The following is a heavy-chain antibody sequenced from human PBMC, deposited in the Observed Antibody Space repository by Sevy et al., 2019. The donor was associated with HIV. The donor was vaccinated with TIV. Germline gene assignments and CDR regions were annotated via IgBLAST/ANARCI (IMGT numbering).Heavy chain of an antibody. CDR2: IWSDGAYQ. V-gene: IGHV3-33*01. D-gene: IGHD3-22*01. Sequence: GGSLRLSCAATGFTFSNYAMHWVRQAPGKGMEWVAIIWSDGAYQYHGDSVKGRFTISRGNSNNTLYLQMNNVRVEDTAMYYCARGGYYYDNAAYYALDSWGQGTLVTVSS. J-gene: IGHJ4*02. CDR1: GFTFSNYA. CDR3: ARGGYYYDNAAYYALDS.